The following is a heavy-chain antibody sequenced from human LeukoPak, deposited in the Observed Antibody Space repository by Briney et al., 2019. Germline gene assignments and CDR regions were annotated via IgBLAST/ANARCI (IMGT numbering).Heavy chain of an antibody. J-gene: IGHJ3*02. CDR1: GDSISNYY. CDR3: GRNYGGSNGAFDI. V-gene: IGHV4-59*01. CDR2: IYYAGST. Sequence: SETLSLTCNVSGDSISNYYWSWIRQPPGKGLEWIGYIYYAGSTNYNPSPKSRVTISVDMSKNQFSLKLRSVTAADTAVYYCGRNYGGSNGAFDIWGQGTMVTVSS. D-gene: IGHD6-13*01.